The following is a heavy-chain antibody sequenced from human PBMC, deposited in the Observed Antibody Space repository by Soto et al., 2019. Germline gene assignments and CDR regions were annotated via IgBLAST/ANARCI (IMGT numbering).Heavy chain of an antibody. V-gene: IGHV4-4*07. J-gene: IGHJ6*02. Sequence: PSETLSLTCTVSGGSISSYYWSWIRQPAGKGLGWIGRIYTSGSTNYNPSLKSRVTMSVDTSKNQFSLKLSSVTAADTAVYYCARDRSSCSWYDPNYYYYGMDVWGQGTTVTVSS. CDR3: ARDRSSCSWYDPNYYYYGMDV. D-gene: IGHD6-13*01. CDR1: GGSISSYY. CDR2: IYTSGST.